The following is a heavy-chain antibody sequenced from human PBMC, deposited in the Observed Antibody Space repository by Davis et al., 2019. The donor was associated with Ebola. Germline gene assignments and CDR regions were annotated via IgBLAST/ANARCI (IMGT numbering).Heavy chain of an antibody. Sequence: PGGSLRLSCAASGFTFSDYYMNWIRQAPGKGLEWVSYISSSGTTIYYADSVKGRFTISRDNAKNSLYLQMNSLRAEDTAVYYCARDRNGHNLNDAFDIWGQGTMVTVSS. D-gene: IGHD5-24*01. J-gene: IGHJ3*02. CDR2: ISSSGTTI. CDR3: ARDRNGHNLNDAFDI. V-gene: IGHV3-11*01. CDR1: GFTFSDYY.